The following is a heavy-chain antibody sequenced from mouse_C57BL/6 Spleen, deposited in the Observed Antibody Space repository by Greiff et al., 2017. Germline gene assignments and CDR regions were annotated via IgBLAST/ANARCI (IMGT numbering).Heavy chain of an antibody. CDR1: GYTFTGYW. CDR3: ARGPYYYGSRGGYFDY. V-gene: IGHV1-9*01. Sequence: VKLQESGAELMKPGASVKLSCKATGYTFTGYWIEWVKQRPGHGLEWIGEILPGSGSTKYNVKLKGKATFTADTSSNTAYMQLSSLTTEDSAICYCARGPYYYGSRGGYFDYWGQGTTLTVSS. D-gene: IGHD1-1*01. J-gene: IGHJ2*01. CDR2: ILPGSGST.